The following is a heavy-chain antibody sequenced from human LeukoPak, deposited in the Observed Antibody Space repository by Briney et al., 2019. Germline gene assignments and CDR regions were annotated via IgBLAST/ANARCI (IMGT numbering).Heavy chain of an antibody. CDR2: ISGDGRTT. CDR1: GFSLSSHW. J-gene: IGHJ4*02. Sequence: GGSLRLTCAASGFSLSSHWMHWVRQGQGKGLVWVSRISGDGRTTNYADSVKGRFTISKDNAKSMVYLQMDSLRVDDTAVYYCARTTSGPEIWGQGTLVTVSS. D-gene: IGHD2-15*01. CDR3: ARTTSGPEI. V-gene: IGHV3-74*01.